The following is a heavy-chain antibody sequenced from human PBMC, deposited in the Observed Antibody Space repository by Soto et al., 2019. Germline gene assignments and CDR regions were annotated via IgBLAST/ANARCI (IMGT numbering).Heavy chain of an antibody. V-gene: IGHV1-69*08. J-gene: IGHJ4*02. CDR2: IIPILGIA. Sequence: QVQLVQSGAEVKKPGSSVKVSCKASGGTFSSYSFSWVRQAPGQGLEWMGRIIPILGIANYAQKFQGRVTITADKSTNTDYMELSILRSEDTSVYYCAREEEYCSSTSCCHLLFDYWGQGSLVTVSS. CDR1: GGTFSSYS. D-gene: IGHD2-2*01. CDR3: AREEEYCSSTSCCHLLFDY.